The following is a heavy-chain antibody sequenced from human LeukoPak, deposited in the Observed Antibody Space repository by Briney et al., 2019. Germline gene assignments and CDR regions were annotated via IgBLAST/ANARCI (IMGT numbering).Heavy chain of an antibody. CDR3: AREGSAGDNWNYHAFDI. J-gene: IGHJ3*02. D-gene: IGHD1-7*01. Sequence: TSETLSLTCTVSGGSISSYYWSWIRQPAGKGLEWIGRIYNSGSTTYNPSLKSRVTMSVDTSKNQFSLKLSSVTAADTAVYYCAREGSAGDNWNYHAFDIWGQGTMVTVSS. V-gene: IGHV4-4*07. CDR1: GGSISSYY. CDR2: IYNSGST.